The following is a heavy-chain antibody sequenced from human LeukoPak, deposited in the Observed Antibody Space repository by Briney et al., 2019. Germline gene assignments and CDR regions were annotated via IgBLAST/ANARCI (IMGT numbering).Heavy chain of an antibody. CDR3: ASGDYVWGSYRSY. CDR2: INHSGST. D-gene: IGHD3-16*02. J-gene: IGHJ4*02. CDR1: GGSFSGYY. V-gene: IGHV4-34*01. Sequence: SETLSLTCAVYGGSFSGYYWSWIRQPPGKGREWIGEINHSGSTNYNPSLKSRGTIAVDTSKNQFSLKLGSVTAAGTGVYYCASGDYVWGSYRSYWGQGTLVTVSS.